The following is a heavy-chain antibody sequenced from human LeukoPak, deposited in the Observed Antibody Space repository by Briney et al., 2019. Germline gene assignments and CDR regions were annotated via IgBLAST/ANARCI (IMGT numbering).Heavy chain of an antibody. Sequence: GGSLRLSSAASGFTFSGYAMNWVRQAPGKGLEWVSHVYSSDTTYADSVKGRFTISRDNAKNSLYLQMNSLRDEDTAVYYCARDLHYAFDIWGQGTMVTASS. CDR2: VYSSDTT. V-gene: IGHV3-48*02. CDR1: GFTFSGYA. D-gene: IGHD3-10*01. J-gene: IGHJ3*02. CDR3: ARDLHYAFDI.